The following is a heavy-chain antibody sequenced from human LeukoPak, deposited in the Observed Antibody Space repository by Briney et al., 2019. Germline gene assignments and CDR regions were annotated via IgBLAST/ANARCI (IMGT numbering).Heavy chain of an antibody. J-gene: IGHJ5*02. CDR1: GFTFSSYA. Sequence: GGSLRLSCAASGFTFSSYAMHWVRQAPGKGLEWVAVISYDGSNKYYADSVKGRFTISRDNSKNTLYLQMNSLRAEDTAVYYCAKSEYSSSWYTFDPWGQGTLVTVSS. CDR2: ISYDGSNK. CDR3: AKSEYSSSWYTFDP. D-gene: IGHD6-13*01. V-gene: IGHV3-30*14.